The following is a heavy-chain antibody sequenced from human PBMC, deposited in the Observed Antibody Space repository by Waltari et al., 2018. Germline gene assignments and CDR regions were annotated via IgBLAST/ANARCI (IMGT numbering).Heavy chain of an antibody. D-gene: IGHD3-22*01. V-gene: IGHV3-23*01. CDR1: GCTFSSTA. CDR3: AKAVLPIITLTHLDY. CDR2: ISGSGGST. Sequence: EVQLLESGGGLVQPGGSLRLSCAASGCTFSSTALGLVRPAPGKGLEWVSSISGSGGSTYYGDSVKGRFTISRDNSKNTLYLQMNSLRAEDTALYYCAKAVLPIITLTHLDYWGQGTLVTVSS. J-gene: IGHJ4*02.